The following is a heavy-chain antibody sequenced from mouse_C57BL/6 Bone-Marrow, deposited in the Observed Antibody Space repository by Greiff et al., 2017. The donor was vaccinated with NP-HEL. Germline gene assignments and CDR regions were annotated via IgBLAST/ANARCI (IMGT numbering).Heavy chain of an antibody. CDR2: IYPGDGDT. CDR1: GYAFSSSW. J-gene: IGHJ1*03. CDR3: ARGADGYSGYFDV. V-gene: IGHV1-82*01. Sequence: QVQLKQSGPELVKPGASVTISCKASGYAFSSSWLNWVKQRPGKGLEWLGRIYPGDGDTNYNGTFKGKATLTADKAASTAYMLLSSLTSEDSAVYFCARGADGYSGYFDVWGTGTTVTVSS. D-gene: IGHD2-3*01.